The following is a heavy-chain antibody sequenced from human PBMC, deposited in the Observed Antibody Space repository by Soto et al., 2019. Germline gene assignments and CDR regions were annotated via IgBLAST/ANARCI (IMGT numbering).Heavy chain of an antibody. CDR3: AKGRYGAQTGGWFDP. J-gene: IGHJ5*02. V-gene: IGHV3-23*01. Sequence: GGSLRLSCAASGFTFSSYAMSWVRQAPGKGLEWVSAISGSGGSTYYADSVKGRFTISRDNSKNTLYLQMNSLRAEDTAVYYCAKGRYGAQTGGWFDPWGQGTLVTVSS. D-gene: IGHD7-27*01. CDR2: ISGSGGST. CDR1: GFTFSSYA.